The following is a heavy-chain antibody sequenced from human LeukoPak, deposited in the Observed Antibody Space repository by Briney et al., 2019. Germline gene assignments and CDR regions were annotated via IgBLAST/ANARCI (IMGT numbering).Heavy chain of an antibody. Sequence: GASVKVSCKASGYTFTGYYMHWVRQAPGQGLEWMGWINPNSGGTNYAQKFQGRVTMTRDTSISTAYMELSRLRSDDTAVYYCARGAWFGDPRDYYMDVWGKGTTVTVSS. CDR1: GYTFTGYY. CDR2: INPNSGGT. J-gene: IGHJ6*03. V-gene: IGHV1-2*02. D-gene: IGHD3-10*01. CDR3: ARGAWFGDPRDYYMDV.